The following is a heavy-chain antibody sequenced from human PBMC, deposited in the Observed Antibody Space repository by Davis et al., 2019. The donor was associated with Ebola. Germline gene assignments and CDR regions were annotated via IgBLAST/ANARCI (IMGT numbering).Heavy chain of an antibody. CDR3: ATGGVRGGFDI. Sequence: SVKVSCKTSGGTFTNYAVNWVRQAPGQGLEWMGRIIPVVDTKDYAQKFQGRVTLTADKATNTAYMELSGLRFDDTAVYYCATGGVRGGFDIWGQGTMVTVSS. V-gene: IGHV1-69*04. CDR1: GGTFTNYA. J-gene: IGHJ3*02. CDR2: IIPVVDTK. D-gene: IGHD3-10*01.